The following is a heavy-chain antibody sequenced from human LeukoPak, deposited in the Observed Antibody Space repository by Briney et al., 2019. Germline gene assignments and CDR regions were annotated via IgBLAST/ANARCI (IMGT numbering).Heavy chain of an antibody. CDR1: GYSFTSYW. V-gene: IGHV5-10-1*01. Sequence: GESLKISCKGSGYSFTSYWISWVRPMPGKGLEWMGRIDPSDSYTNYSPSFQGHVTISADKSISTAYLQWSSLKASDTAMYYCASWGDSSGKVWDYWGQGTLVTVSS. D-gene: IGHD6-19*01. CDR2: IDPSDSYT. J-gene: IGHJ4*02. CDR3: ASWGDSSGKVWDY.